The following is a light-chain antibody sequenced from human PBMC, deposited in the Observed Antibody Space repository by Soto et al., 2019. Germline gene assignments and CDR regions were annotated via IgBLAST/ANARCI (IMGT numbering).Light chain of an antibody. J-gene: IGLJ2*01. Sequence: QSVLTQPASVSGSPGQSITISCTGTSSDFGAYNYVSWYQQLPDKAPKLLIYDVSNRPSGVSNRFSGSKSGSTASLTISGLQAEDEADYYCSSYTTSTTRIFGGGTKVTVL. CDR3: SSYTTSTTRI. CDR2: DVS. CDR1: SSDFGAYNY. V-gene: IGLV2-14*03.